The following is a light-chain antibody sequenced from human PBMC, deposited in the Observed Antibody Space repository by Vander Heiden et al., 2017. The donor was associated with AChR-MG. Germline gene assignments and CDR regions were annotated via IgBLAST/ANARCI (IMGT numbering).Light chain of an antibody. CDR2: EGN. J-gene: IGLJ2*01. CDR3: ESYDDTNGAV. CDR1: GGRIGSTY. V-gene: IGLV6-57*02. Sequence: NFGLTQPHPVPESPGKTVTLACTGSGGRIGSTYVQWYQHRPGSAPPTVIFEGNHRPSGVPARFSGSTDSSSNSASLIISGLKTEDAADYYCESYDDTNGAVFGGGTKLTVL.